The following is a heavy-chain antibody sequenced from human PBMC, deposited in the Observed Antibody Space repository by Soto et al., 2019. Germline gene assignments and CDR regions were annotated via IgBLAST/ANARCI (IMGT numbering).Heavy chain of an antibody. J-gene: IGHJ3*02. Sequence: QVQLVESGGGVVQPGRSLRLSCAPSGFTFSSYGMHWVRQAPGRGLEWVAVILSDGCHKYHADSVKGRFTISRDNSKNTLYLQMDSLRAEDTAVYYCVRDDIGDPNGFDIWGQGTMVTVSS. D-gene: IGHD2-15*01. CDR3: VRDDIGDPNGFDI. V-gene: IGHV3-33*05. CDR2: ILSDGCHK. CDR1: GFTFSSYG.